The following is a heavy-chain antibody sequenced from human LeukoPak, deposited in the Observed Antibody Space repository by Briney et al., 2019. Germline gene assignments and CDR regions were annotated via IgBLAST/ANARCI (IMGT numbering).Heavy chain of an antibody. CDR3: ANQGVGYYGMDV. V-gene: IGHV3-48*01. CDR1: GFTFSSYS. CDR2: ISSSSNTI. J-gene: IGHJ6*02. Sequence: GGSLRLSCAASGFTFSSYSMNWVRQAPGKGLEWVSYISSSSNTIYYADSVKGRFTISRDNSKNTLYLQMNSLRAEDTAVYYCANQGVGYYGMDVWGQGTTVTVSS.